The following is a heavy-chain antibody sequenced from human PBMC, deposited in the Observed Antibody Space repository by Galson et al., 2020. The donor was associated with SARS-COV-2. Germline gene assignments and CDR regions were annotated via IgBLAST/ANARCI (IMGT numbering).Heavy chain of an antibody. V-gene: IGHV4-34*01. CDR3: ARDLHPTRITIFGVVIGFNFDY. D-gene: IGHD3-3*01. Sequence: SETLSLTCAVYGGSFSGYYWRWIRPPPAKGLAWIGQVTHSGSPNYNPSLHSRVTISVDTSKNQLSLKLRSMTAADTAVYYCARDLHPTRITIFGVVIGFNFDYWGQGTLVTVSS. CDR1: GGSFSGYY. J-gene: IGHJ4*02. CDR2: VTHSGSP.